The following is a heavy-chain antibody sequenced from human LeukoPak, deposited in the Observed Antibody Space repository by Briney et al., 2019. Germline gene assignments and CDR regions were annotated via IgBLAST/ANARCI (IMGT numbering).Heavy chain of an antibody. Sequence: KASDTLSLTCAVSGYSISSSNWWGWIRQPPGKGLEWIGYIYYSGSTYYNPSLKSRVTISVDTSKNQFSLKLSSVTAADTAVYYCARDYGSPKYYYYMDVWGKGTTVTVSS. CDR2: IYYSGST. J-gene: IGHJ6*03. CDR3: ARDYGSPKYYYYMDV. V-gene: IGHV4-28*03. CDR1: GYSISSSNW. D-gene: IGHD4-17*01.